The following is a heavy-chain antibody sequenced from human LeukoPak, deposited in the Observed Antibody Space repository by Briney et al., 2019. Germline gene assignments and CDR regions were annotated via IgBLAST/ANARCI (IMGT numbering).Heavy chain of an antibody. D-gene: IGHD2/OR15-2a*01. CDR2: IYYSGST. CDR3: ARDAIYFGAFDI. J-gene: IGHJ3*02. Sequence: MPSETLSLTCTVSGGSISSGDYYWRWLRQPPGKGLEWIGYIYYSGSTYYNPSLKSRFTISVDTSKNQFSLKLSSVTAADTAVYYCARDAIYFGAFDIWGQGTMVTVSS. CDR1: GGSISSGDYY. V-gene: IGHV4-30-4*01.